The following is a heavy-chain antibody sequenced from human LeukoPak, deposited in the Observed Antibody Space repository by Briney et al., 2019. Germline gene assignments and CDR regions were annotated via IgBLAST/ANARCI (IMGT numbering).Heavy chain of an antibody. CDR2: ISWNSGSI. Sequence: GRSLRLSCAASGFTFDDYAMHWVRQAPGKGLEWVSGISWNSGSIGYADSVKGRFTISRDNAKNSLYLQMNSLRAEDTAVYYCARSGSYSWVLDYWGQGTLVTVSS. CDR3: ARSGSYSWVLDY. CDR1: GFTFDDYA. V-gene: IGHV3-9*01. D-gene: IGHD1-26*01. J-gene: IGHJ4*02.